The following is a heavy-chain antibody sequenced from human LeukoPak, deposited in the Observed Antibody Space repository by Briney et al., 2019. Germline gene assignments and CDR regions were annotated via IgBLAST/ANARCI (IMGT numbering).Heavy chain of an antibody. Sequence: PGGALRLSCAASGFTFSSYSMNWVRQAPGKGLEWVSSISSSSSYIYYADSVKGRFTISRDNAKNSLYLQMNSLRAEDTAVYYCASSDRIVLMVYAMGDAFDIWGQGTMVTVSS. J-gene: IGHJ3*02. CDR1: GFTFSSYS. V-gene: IGHV3-21*01. CDR3: ASSDRIVLMVYAMGDAFDI. D-gene: IGHD2-8*01. CDR2: ISSSSSYI.